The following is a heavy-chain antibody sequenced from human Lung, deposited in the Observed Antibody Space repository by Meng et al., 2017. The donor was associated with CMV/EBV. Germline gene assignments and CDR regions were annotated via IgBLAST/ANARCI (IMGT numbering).Heavy chain of an antibody. CDR3: VSGKGDYVGYRYYAMDV. Sequence: GSLRLXCAVSGGSISSSNWWSWVRQPPGKGLEWIGEIYHSGSASYSPSLKSRVTISVDKSKNQFSLRLSSVTAADTAVYYCVSGKGDYVGYRYYAMDVWGQGNXV. CDR2: IYHSGSA. J-gene: IGHJ6*02. D-gene: IGHD4-17*01. CDR1: GGSISSSNW. V-gene: IGHV4-4*02.